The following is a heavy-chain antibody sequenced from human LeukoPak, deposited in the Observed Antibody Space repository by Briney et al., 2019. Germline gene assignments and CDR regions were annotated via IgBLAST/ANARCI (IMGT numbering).Heavy chain of an antibody. J-gene: IGHJ6*03. D-gene: IGHD6-19*01. CDR1: GFTFSSYS. CDR3: AREGGRGWKYNYYYYMAV. Sequence: PGGSLRLSCAASGFTFSSYSMNWVRQAPGKGLEWVSSISSSSSYIYYADSVKGRFTISRDNAKNSLYLQMNSLRAEDTAEYYCAREGGRGWKYNYYYYMAVGGKGTTATAPS. CDR2: ISSSSSYI. V-gene: IGHV3-21*01.